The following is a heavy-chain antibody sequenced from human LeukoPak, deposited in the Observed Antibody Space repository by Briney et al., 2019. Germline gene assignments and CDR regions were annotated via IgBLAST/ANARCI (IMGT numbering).Heavy chain of an antibody. Sequence: SETLSLTCTVSGGSISSYYWSWIRQPPGKGLEWIGYIYYSGSTNYNPSLKSRVTISVDTSKNQFSLKLSSVTAADTAVYYCARDHLYSSGWYLGYDAFDIWGQGTMVAVSS. CDR3: ARDHLYSSGWYLGYDAFDI. D-gene: IGHD6-19*01. V-gene: IGHV4-59*12. J-gene: IGHJ3*02. CDR2: IYYSGST. CDR1: GGSISSYY.